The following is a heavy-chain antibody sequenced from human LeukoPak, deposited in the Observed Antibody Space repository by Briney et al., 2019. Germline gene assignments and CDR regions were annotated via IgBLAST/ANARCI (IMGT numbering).Heavy chain of an antibody. CDR3: GKGYSSGWYEAWFDP. CDR1: GFTFSSYE. V-gene: IGHV3-48*03. Sequence: PGGSLRLSCAASGFTFSSYEMNWVRQAPGKGLEWVSYISSSGSTIYYADSVKGRFTISRDNAKNSLYLQMNSLRAEDTAVYYCGKGYSSGWYEAWFDPWGQGTLVTVSS. CDR2: ISSSGSTI. J-gene: IGHJ5*02. D-gene: IGHD6-19*01.